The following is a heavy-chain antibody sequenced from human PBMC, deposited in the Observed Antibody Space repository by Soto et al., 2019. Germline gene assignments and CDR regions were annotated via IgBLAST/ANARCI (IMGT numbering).Heavy chain of an antibody. CDR1: GGSVSNGDYY. CDR3: ARIPVDTSMIYWLDP. CDR2: IYYSGNT. Sequence: PSETLSLTCTVSGGSVSNGDYYWSWIRQPPGKGLEWIGYIYYSGNTNYNPSLKSRVIISVDTSKNLFSLKLTSVTAADTAVYYCARIPVDTSMIYWLDPWGQGTLVTVS. J-gene: IGHJ5*02. V-gene: IGHV4-61*08. D-gene: IGHD5-18*01.